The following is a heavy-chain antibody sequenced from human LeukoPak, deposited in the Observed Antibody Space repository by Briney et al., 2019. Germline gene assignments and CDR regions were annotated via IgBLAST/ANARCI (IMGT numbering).Heavy chain of an antibody. Sequence: KTSETLSLTCTASGGSISSYYWSWIRQPPGKGLEWIGYIYYSGSTNYNPSLKSRVTISVDTSKNQFSLKLSSVTAADTAVYYCARTLYDFWSGSYYYYMDVWGKGTTVTVSS. CDR2: IYYSGST. V-gene: IGHV4-59*01. CDR3: ARTLYDFWSGSYYYYMDV. CDR1: GGSISSYY. D-gene: IGHD3-3*01. J-gene: IGHJ6*03.